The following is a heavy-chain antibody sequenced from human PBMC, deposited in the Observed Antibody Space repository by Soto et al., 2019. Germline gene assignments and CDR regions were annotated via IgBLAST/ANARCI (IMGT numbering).Heavy chain of an antibody. V-gene: IGHV3-23*01. J-gene: IGHJ5*02. CDR2: ISASGGGT. CDR1: GCADRGDG. CDR3: AKGSSSSRSGWFDP. D-gene: IGHD6-6*01. Sequence: HGWSERMTGSSAGCADRGDGLIWNRQTPGKGLEWVSVISASGGGTYYADSVKGRFTISRDNSKDTLYLQINSLSADDTAVYYCAKGSSSSRSGWFDPWGQGTLVTVSS.